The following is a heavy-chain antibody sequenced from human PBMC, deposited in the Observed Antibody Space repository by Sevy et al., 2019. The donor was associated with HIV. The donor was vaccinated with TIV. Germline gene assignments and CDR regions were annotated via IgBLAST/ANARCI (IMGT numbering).Heavy chain of an antibody. CDR1: GFNLSPYW. CDR3: ASNTYHYDSNTYYPVY. CDR2: IKQDGNEK. J-gene: IGHJ4*02. V-gene: IGHV3-7*01. Sequence: GVSLRLSCVVSGFNLSPYWMTWVRQAPGKGLEWVANIKQDGNEKYYVDSVKGRFTVSRDNAKNALYLQMYSLRVEDTAVYFCASNTYHYDSNTYYPVYWGQGTRVTVSS. D-gene: IGHD3-22*01.